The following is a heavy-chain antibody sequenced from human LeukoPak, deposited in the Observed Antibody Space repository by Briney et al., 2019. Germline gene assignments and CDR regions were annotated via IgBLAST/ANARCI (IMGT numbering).Heavy chain of an antibody. J-gene: IGHJ4*02. CDR2: IKADGGDK. V-gene: IGHV3-7*01. CDR3: ARGGLWGGDY. Sequence: PGGSLRLSCAASGFTFSSYWMTWVRQAPGRGGEWVATIKADGGDKYYVNSVKGRFTISRDNAKNSLSLQMDSLRAEDTAVYYCARGGLWGGDYWGQGTLVTVSS. D-gene: IGHD3-16*01. CDR1: GFTFSSYW.